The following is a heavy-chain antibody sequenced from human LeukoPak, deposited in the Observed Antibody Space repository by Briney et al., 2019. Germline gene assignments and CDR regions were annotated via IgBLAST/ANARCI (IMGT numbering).Heavy chain of an antibody. Sequence: NPSETLSLTCAVYGGSFSGYYWSWIRQPPGKGLEWIGEINHSGSTNYNPSLKSRVTISVDTSKNQFSLKLSSVTAADTAVYYCARHRSRGSGSYYKRNAFDIWGQGTMVTVSS. J-gene: IGHJ3*02. CDR2: INHSGST. CDR1: GGSFSGYY. D-gene: IGHD3-10*01. CDR3: ARHRSRGSGSYYKRNAFDI. V-gene: IGHV4-34*01.